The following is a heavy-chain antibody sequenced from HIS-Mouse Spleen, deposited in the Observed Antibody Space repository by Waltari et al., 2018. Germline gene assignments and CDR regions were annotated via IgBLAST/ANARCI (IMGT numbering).Heavy chain of an antibody. CDR1: GGSISTSIYY. V-gene: IGHV4-39*07. Sequence: QLQLQESGPGLVKPSETLSLTCTVSGGSISTSIYYWGWVRQTPGKGLEWLGSIYYSGSTYYNPSLKSRVTISEDTSKNQCSLKLSSVTAADTAVYYCAREIPYSSSWYDWYFDLWGRGTLVTVSS. CDR2: IYYSGST. CDR3: AREIPYSSSWYDWYFDL. J-gene: IGHJ2*01. D-gene: IGHD6-13*01.